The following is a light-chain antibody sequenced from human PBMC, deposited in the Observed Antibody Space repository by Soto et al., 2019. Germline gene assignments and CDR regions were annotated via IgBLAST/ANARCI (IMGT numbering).Light chain of an antibody. CDR1: SSDVGGYNY. V-gene: IGLV2-14*01. Sequence: QSALTQPASVSGSPGQSITISCTGTSSDVGGYNYVSWYQQHPGKAPKLRIYDVSSRPSGVSNRFSGSKSGNXASLTISGLQAEDEADYYCSSYTSSSTLVFGGGTKLTVL. J-gene: IGLJ2*01. CDR3: SSYTSSSTLV. CDR2: DVS.